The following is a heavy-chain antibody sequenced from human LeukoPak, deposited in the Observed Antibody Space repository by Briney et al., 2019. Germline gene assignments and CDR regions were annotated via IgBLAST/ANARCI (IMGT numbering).Heavy chain of an antibody. V-gene: IGHV1-8*01. D-gene: IGHD3-16*01. CDR3: ARGIEVFNTPFGGDGDY. J-gene: IGHJ4*02. CDR1: GYTFTSYD. CDR2: MNPNSGNT. Sequence: GASVKVSCKASGYTFTSYDINWVRQATGQGLEWMGWMNPNSGNTGYAQKFQGRVTMTRDTSISTAYMELSRLRSDDTAVYYCARGIEVFNTPFGGDGDYWGQGTLVTVSS.